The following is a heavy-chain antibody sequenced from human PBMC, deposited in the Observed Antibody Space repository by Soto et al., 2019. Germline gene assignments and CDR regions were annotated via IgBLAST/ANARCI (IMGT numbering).Heavy chain of an antibody. CDR1: GGTFSSYT. V-gene: IGHV1-69*02. CDR2: IIPILGIA. Sequence: GASVKVSCKASGGTFSSYTISWVRQAPGQGLELMGRIIPILGIANYAQKFQGRVTITADKSTSTAYMELSSLRSEDTAVYYCVKQSGSGSYYNVGSGDPFDYWGQGTLVTVSS. CDR3: VKQSGSGSYYNVGSGDPFDY. J-gene: IGHJ4*02. D-gene: IGHD3-10*01.